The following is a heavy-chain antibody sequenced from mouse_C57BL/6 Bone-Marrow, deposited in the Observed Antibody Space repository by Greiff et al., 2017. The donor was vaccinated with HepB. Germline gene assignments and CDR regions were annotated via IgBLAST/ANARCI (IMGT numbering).Heavy chain of an antibody. V-gene: IGHV1-52*01. CDR2: IDPSDSET. D-gene: IGHD3-1*01. Sequence: QVQLQQPGAELVRPGSSVKLSCKASGYTFTSYWMHWVKQRPIQGLEWIGNIDPSDSETHYNQKFKDKATLTVDKSSSTAYMQLSSLTSEDSAVYYCARGGHSWCFDVWGTGTTVTVSS. CDR3: ARGGHSWCFDV. J-gene: IGHJ1*03. CDR1: GYTFTSYW.